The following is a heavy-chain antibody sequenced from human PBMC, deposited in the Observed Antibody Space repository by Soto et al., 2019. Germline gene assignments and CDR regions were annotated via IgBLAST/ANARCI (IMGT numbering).Heavy chain of an antibody. CDR2: IRYDGSNK. CDR1: EIIFSGHG. D-gene: IGHD3-22*01. V-gene: IGHV3-33*01. CDR3: AREYYYDSSLDY. J-gene: IGHJ4*02. Sequence: GGSLRLSCAASEIIFSGHGMHWVRQAPGKGLEWVAVIRYDGSNKYYADSVKGRFTISRDNSKNTLYLQMNSLRAEDTALYYCAREYYYDSSLDYWGQGTLVTVSS.